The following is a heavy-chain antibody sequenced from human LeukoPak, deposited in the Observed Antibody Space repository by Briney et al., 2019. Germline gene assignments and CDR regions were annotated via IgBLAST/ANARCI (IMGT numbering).Heavy chain of an antibody. CDR1: GYTFTSYA. CDR2: INAGNGNT. V-gene: IGHV1-3*01. J-gene: IGHJ4*02. D-gene: IGHD3-22*01. Sequence: ASVKVSCKASGYTFTSYAMHWVRQAPGQRLEWMGWINAGNGNTKYSQKFQGRVTITRDTSASTAYMELSSLRSEDTAVYYCARAPLLSLYDSSGYYYWGQGTLVTVSS. CDR3: ARAPLLSLYDSSGYYY.